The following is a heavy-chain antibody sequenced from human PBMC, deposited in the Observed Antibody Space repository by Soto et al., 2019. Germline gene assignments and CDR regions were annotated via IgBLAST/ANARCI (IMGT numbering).Heavy chain of an antibody. CDR3: ARESSSSSRVSSGMDV. CDR1: GYSFTSYW. J-gene: IGHJ6*02. V-gene: IGHV5-51*01. Sequence: GESLKISCKGSGYSFTSYWIGWVRQMPGKGLEWMGIIYPGDSDTRYSPSFQGQVTISADKSISTAYLQWSSLKASDTAMYYCARESSSSSRVSSGMDVWGQGTTVTVSS. D-gene: IGHD6-6*01. CDR2: IYPGDSDT.